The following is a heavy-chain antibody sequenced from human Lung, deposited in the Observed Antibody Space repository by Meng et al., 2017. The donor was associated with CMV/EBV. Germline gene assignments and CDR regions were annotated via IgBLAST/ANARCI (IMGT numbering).Heavy chain of an antibody. V-gene: IGHV1-2*02. J-gene: IGHJ5*02. CDR1: GYTITGYY. CDR2: INPNSGGT. CDR3: ARDQDSSSFYWFDP. Sequence: KTSGYTITGYYMHWVRQAPGQGLEWMGWINPNSGGTNYAQKFQGRVTMTRDTSISTAYMELSRLRSDDTAVYYCARDQDSSSFYWFDPWGQGTLVTVSS. D-gene: IGHD6-13*01.